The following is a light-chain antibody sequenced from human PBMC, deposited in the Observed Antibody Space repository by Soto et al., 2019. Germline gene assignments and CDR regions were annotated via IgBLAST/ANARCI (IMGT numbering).Light chain of an antibody. Sequence: QSVLTQPASVSGSPGQSITISCTGTNSDVGSHNFVSWYQAPKLLIYEASKRPSGLSNRFSGSKSGNTASLTISGLQAEDEADYYCCSLTNGATWVFGGGTKLTVL. J-gene: IGLJ3*02. CDR2: EAS. V-gene: IGLV2-23*01. CDR3: CSLTNGATWV. CDR1: NSDVGSHNF.